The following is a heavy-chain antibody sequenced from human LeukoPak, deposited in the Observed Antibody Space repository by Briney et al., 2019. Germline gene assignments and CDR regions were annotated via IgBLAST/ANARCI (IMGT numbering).Heavy chain of an antibody. Sequence: SETLSLTCTVSGGSISSSSYYWGWIRQPPGKGLEWIGSIYYSGSTYYNPSLKSRVTISVDTSKNQFSLKLSSVTAADTAVYYCAKDMMVRAWPRHYYYYMDVWGKGTTVTISS. CDR3: AKDMMVRAWPRHYYYYMDV. V-gene: IGHV4-39*02. CDR2: IYYSGST. J-gene: IGHJ6*03. CDR1: GGSISSSSYY. D-gene: IGHD3-10*01.